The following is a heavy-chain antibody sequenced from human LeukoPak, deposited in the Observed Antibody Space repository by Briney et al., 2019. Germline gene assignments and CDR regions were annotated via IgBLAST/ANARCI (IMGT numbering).Heavy chain of an antibody. V-gene: IGHV3-74*01. CDR2: LNSDGSST. CDR3: ARPVAGTYAPIDS. J-gene: IGHJ4*02. CDR1: GFTFSDYW. Sequence: PGRSLRLSCAASGFTFSDYWMHWVRQAPGKGLMCVSRLNSDGSSTSYADSVQGRFTISRDNTKNTLYLQMNSLRAEDTAVYYCARPVAGTYAPIDSWGQGTLVTVSS. D-gene: IGHD6-19*01.